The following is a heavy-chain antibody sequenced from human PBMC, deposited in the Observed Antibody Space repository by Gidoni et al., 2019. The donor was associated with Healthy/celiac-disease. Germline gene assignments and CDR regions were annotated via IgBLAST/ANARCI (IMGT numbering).Heavy chain of an antibody. V-gene: IGHV1-8*01. CDR2: MTPNRGNT. Sequence: QLQLVQSRAEVKQPGASVKVSCQAPGYTFTTYDINWVRQATGHGLEWMGWMTPNRGNTGYAQKFQGRVTMTRNTSISTAYMELSSLRSEDTAVYYCATIRPSYSSPSRYYFDYWGQGTLVTVSS. D-gene: IGHD6-13*01. CDR3: ATIRPSYSSPSRYYFDY. CDR1: GYTFTTYD. J-gene: IGHJ4*02.